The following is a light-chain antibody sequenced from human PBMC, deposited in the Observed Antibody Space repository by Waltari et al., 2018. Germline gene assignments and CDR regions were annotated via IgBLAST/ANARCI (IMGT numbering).Light chain of an antibody. CDR1: DIGRKS. CDR3: QVRDSSSDYRV. J-gene: IGLJ3*02. V-gene: IGLV3-21*02. CDR2: DNR. Sequence: SYVLTQAPSVSVAPGQAARITCEGDDIGRKSVHWYQQKPGHAPLLVVYDNRVRPSGIPDRFAGSNPGNTATLTISGVEAGDEADYYCQVRDSSSDYRVFGGGTKLTVL.